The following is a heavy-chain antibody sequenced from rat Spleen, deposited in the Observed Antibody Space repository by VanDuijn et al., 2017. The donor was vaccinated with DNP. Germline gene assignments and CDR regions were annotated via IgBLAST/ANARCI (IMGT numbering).Heavy chain of an antibody. CDR1: GYTFTDYA. Sequence: IQLVQSGPELKKPGESVKISCKASGYTFTDYAMHWVKQAPGKGLKWMGWINTYTGKSTYADDFKERFVFSLDASASTANLQISNLKNEEPATYFFERGQRRVYAMEAWGQRTSVTVSS. V-gene: IGHV9-4*01. J-gene: IGHJ4*01. CDR2: INTYTGKS. CDR3: ERGQRRVYAMEA. D-gene: IGHD1-11*01.